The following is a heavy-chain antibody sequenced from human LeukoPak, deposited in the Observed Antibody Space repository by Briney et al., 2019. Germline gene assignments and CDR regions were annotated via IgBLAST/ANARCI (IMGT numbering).Heavy chain of an antibody. CDR1: GYTFTSYD. D-gene: IGHD3-10*01. J-gene: IGHJ4*02. V-gene: IGHV1-8*01. Sequence: ASVKVSCKASGYTFTSYDINWVRQATGQGLEWMGWMNPNSGNTGYAQKFQGRVTMTRNTSISTAYMELSSLRSEDTAVYYCARGVGLLTMVRGVIQRDPYYFDYWGQGTLVTVSS. CDR2: MNPNSGNT. CDR3: ARGVGLLTMVRGVIQRDPYYFDY.